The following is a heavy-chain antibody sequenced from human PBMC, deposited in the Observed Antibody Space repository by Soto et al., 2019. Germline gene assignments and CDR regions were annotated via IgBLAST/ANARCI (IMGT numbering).Heavy chain of an antibody. D-gene: IGHD4-17*01. V-gene: IGHV4-30-2*01. J-gene: IGHJ4*02. Sequence: PSETLSLTCTVSGGSISSGGYYWSWIRQPPGKGLGWIGYIYHSGSTYYNPPLKSRVTISVDRSKNQFSLKLSSVTAADTAVYYCARGVTTVTTIDYWGQGTLVTVSS. CDR1: GGSISSGGYY. CDR2: IYHSGST. CDR3: ARGVTTVTTIDY.